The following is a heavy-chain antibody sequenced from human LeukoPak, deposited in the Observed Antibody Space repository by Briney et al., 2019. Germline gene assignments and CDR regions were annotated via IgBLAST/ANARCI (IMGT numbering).Heavy chain of an antibody. J-gene: IGHJ4*02. D-gene: IGHD3-22*01. V-gene: IGHV3-74*01. CDR2: ISTDASST. CDR1: GFTFSSYW. CDR3: ARSPRGYSFYFDY. Sequence: GGSLRLSCVGSGFTFSSYWMHWVRQAPGKGLVWVSRISTDASSTTYADSVKGRFTISRDNAKNSLYLQMNSLRAEDTAVYYCARSPRGYSFYFDYWGQGTLVTVSS.